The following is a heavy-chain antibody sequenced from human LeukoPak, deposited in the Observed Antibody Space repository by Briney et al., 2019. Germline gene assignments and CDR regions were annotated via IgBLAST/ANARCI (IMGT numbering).Heavy chain of an antibody. V-gene: IGHV3-49*04. Sequence: GGSLRLSCSTFGFTFSDYAFHWVRQAPGKGLEWVGFIRSKAYGGTTEYAASVKGRFTISRDDSKSIAYLQMNSLKTEDTAVYYCTRDSNLLAARDAFDIWGQGTMVTVSS. CDR3: TRDSNLLAARDAFDI. D-gene: IGHD2/OR15-2a*01. CDR2: IRSKAYGGTT. J-gene: IGHJ3*02. CDR1: GFTFSDYA.